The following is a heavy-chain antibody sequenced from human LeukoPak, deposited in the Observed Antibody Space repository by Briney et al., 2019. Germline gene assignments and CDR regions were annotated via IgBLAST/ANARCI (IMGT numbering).Heavy chain of an antibody. V-gene: IGHV3-7*03. CDR3: ARDSRIAAATNNWFDP. J-gene: IGHJ5*02. CDR1: GFTFSSYW. CDR2: IKQDGSEK. D-gene: IGHD6-13*01. Sequence: GGSLRLSCAASGFTFSSYWMNWVRQAPGKGLEWVANIKQDGSEKYYVDSVKGRFTISRDNAKNSLHLQMNSLRAEDTAVYYCARDSRIAAATNNWFDPWGQGTLVIVSS.